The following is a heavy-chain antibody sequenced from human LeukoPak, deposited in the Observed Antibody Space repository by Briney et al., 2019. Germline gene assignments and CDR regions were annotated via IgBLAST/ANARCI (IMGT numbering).Heavy chain of an antibody. D-gene: IGHD3-22*01. CDR2: IRYDGSKK. J-gene: IGHJ1*01. CDR3: AKTRGPLLPEH. CDR1: GFTFSSYG. V-gene: IGHV3-30*02. Sequence: GGSLRLSCAASGFTFSSYGMHWVRQAPGKGLEWVAFIRYDGSKKYYADSVKGRFTISRDNSKNTLYLQMNSLRAEDTAVYYCAKTRGPLLPEHWGQGTLVTVSS.